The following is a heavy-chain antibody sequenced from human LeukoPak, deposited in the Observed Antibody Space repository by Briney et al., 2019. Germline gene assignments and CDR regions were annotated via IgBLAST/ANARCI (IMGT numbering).Heavy chain of an antibody. V-gene: IGHV3-7*01. J-gene: IGHJ6*02. CDR3: SRDAHGGYSYDYSYYYYYGVVV. CDR2: IKQDGSEK. CDR1: GFTFSSYW. Sequence: PGGSLRLSCAASGFTFSSYWMSWVRQAPGKGLEWVANIKQDGSEKYYVDSVRGRFTISRDNAKNSLYLQMNSLRAEDTAVYYCSRDAHGGYSYDYSYYYYYGVVVWFSGTTV. D-gene: IGHD5-18*01.